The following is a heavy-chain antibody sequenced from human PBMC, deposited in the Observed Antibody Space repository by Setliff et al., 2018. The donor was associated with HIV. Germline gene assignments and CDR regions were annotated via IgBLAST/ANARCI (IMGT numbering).Heavy chain of an antibody. J-gene: IGHJ4*01. V-gene: IGHV4-59*11. CDR1: GAPIRSQY. CDR3: ARTRGYSYGTLAGFDY. D-gene: IGHD5-18*01. Sequence: SETLSLTCTVSGAPIRSQYWSWIRKPPRKGLEWIGYISYSGSTNYNPSLESRVAMSVDTSKQQFSLEVSSVTAADTAVYYCARTRGYSYGTLAGFDYWGRGSLVTVSS. CDR2: ISYSGST.